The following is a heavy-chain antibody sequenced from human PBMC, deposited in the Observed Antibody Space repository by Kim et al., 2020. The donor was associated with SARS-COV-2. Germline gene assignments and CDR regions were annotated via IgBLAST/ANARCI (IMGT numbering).Heavy chain of an antibody. Sequence: TYYTPSLKSRVNISVDTSKNQFSLKLSSVTAADTTVYYCARQKGLYSSSCWGQGTLVTVSS. D-gene: IGHD6-13*01. V-gene: IGHV4-39*01. J-gene: IGHJ4*02. CDR3: ARQKGLYSSSC. CDR2: T.